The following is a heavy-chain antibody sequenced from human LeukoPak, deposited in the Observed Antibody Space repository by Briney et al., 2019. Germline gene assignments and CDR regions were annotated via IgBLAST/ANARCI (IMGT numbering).Heavy chain of an antibody. V-gene: IGHV1-46*01. D-gene: IGHD5-12*01. CDR3: AKRYYSGYDLGPRWFDP. Sequence: ASVKVSCKASGYTFTSDDINWVRQATGQGLEWMGIINPSGGSTSYAQKFQGRVTMTRDTSTSTVYMELSSLRSEDTAVYYCAKRYYSGYDLGPRWFDPWGQGTLVTVSS. J-gene: IGHJ5*02. CDR1: GYTFTSDD. CDR2: INPSGGST.